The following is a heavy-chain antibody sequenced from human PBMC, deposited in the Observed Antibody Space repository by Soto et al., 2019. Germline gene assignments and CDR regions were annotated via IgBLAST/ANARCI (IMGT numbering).Heavy chain of an antibody. J-gene: IGHJ4*02. V-gene: IGHV1-69*01. D-gene: IGHD3-3*01. CDR1: GGTFSSYA. CDR3: ASSGMVCGVGFYYFDF. CDR2: IIPIFGTA. Sequence: QVQLVQSGAEVKKPGSSVKVSCKASGGTFSSYAISWVRQAPGQGLEWMGGIIPIFGTANYAQKFQGRVTITADESTSTGYMELRSLRSEDTAVYYCASSGMVCGVGFYYFDFWGQGTLGTVSS.